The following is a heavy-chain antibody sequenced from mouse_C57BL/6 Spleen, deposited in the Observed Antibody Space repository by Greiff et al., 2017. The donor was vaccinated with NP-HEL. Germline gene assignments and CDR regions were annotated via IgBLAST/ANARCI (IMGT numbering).Heavy chain of an antibody. CDR2: INPNNGGT. D-gene: IGHD1-1*01. Sequence: VQLKESGPELVKPGASVKISCKASGYTFTDYYMNWVKQSHGKSLEWIGDINPNNGGTSYNQKFKGKATLTVDKSSSTAYMELRSLTSEDSAVYYCARSPLITTVVPDYWGQGTTLTVSS. V-gene: IGHV1-26*01. CDR1: GYTFTDYY. CDR3: ARSPLITTVVPDY. J-gene: IGHJ2*01.